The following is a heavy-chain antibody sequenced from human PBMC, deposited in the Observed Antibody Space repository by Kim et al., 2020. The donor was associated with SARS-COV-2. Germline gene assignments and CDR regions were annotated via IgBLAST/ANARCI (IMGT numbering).Heavy chain of an antibody. J-gene: IGHJ4*02. V-gene: IGHV6-1*01. D-gene: IGHD6-19*01. Sequence: SQTLSLTCAISGDSLSSNSATWNWIRQSPSRGLEWLGRTYYRSKWFNDSAVSVKSRITINPDTSKNQFSLQLNSVTPEDTAVYYCARGAVAGRVLDYWGQGTLVTVSS. CDR2: TYYRSKWFN. CDR3: ARGAVAGRVLDY. CDR1: GDSLSSNSAT.